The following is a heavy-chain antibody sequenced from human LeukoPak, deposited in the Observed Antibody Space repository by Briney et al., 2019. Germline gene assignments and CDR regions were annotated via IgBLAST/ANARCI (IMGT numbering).Heavy chain of an antibody. Sequence: PSETLSLTCTVSGGSISNYYWSWIRQPPEKGLEWIGYIYYSGSTYYNPSLKSRVTISVDTSKNQFSLKLSSVTAADTAVYYCARVGMDSSGYYYVDYWGQGTLVTVSS. J-gene: IGHJ4*02. CDR1: GGSISNYY. D-gene: IGHD3-22*01. CDR3: ARVGMDSSGYYYVDY. V-gene: IGHV4-59*08. CDR2: IYYSGST.